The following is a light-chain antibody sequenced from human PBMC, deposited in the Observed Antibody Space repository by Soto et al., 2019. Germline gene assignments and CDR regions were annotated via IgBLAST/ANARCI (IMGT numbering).Light chain of an antibody. CDR1: QGISSY. CDR3: QQYYSYPLT. CDR2: AAS. V-gene: IGKV1-8*01. J-gene: IGKJ4*01. Sequence: AIRMTQSPSSFSASTGDRVTITCRASQGISSYLAWYQQKRGKAPKLLIYAASTLQSGVPSRFSGSGSGTDFTLTISCLQSEDFATYYCQQYYSYPLTFGGGTKVEIK.